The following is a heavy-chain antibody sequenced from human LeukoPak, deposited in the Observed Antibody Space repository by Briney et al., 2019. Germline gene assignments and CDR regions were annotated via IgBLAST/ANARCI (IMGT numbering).Heavy chain of an antibody. CDR2: INPNSGGT. D-gene: IGHD3-22*01. J-gene: IGHJ4*02. Sequence: ASVKVSCKASGYTFTGYYMHWVRQAPGQGLEWMGRINPNSGGTNYAQKFQGRVTMTRDTSISTACMELSRLRSDDTAVYYCAQEGSVVVIKGVIRYFDYWGQGTLVTVSS. CDR3: AQEGSVVVIKGVIRYFDY. CDR1: GYTFTGYY. V-gene: IGHV1-2*06.